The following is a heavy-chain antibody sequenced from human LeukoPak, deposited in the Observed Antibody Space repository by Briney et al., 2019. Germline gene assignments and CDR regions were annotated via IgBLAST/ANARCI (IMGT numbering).Heavy chain of an antibody. CDR2: IYYSGST. CDR1: GGSISSYY. V-gene: IGHV4-59*01. D-gene: IGHD2-21*02. Sequence: SETLSLTCTVSGGSISSYYWSWIRQPPGKGLEWIGYIYYSGSTNYNPSLKSRVTISVDTSKNQFSLKLSSVTAADTAVYYCARAKVFRPYCSGDCYNNWFDPWGQGTLVTVSS. J-gene: IGHJ5*02. CDR3: ARAKVFRPYCSGDCYNNWFDP.